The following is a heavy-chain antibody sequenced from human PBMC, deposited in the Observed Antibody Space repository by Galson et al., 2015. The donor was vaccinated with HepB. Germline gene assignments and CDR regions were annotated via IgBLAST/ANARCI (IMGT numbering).Heavy chain of an antibody. V-gene: IGHV4-34*12. Sequence: SETLSLTCAVNVGSFSDHFWSWIRQPPGKGLEWIGEVFHNGGTNYNPALKRRVTISADTSKNQFSLKLSSVTAADTAVYYCARDLWIPGEFFDYWGQGTLVTVSS. D-gene: IGHD5-18*01. CDR1: VGSFSDHF. J-gene: IGHJ4*02. CDR2: VFHNGGT. CDR3: ARDLWIPGEFFDY.